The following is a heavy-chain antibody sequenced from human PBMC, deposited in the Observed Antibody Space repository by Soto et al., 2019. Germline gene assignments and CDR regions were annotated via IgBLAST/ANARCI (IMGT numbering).Heavy chain of an antibody. D-gene: IGHD6-19*01. V-gene: IGHV4-39*01. Sequence: QLQLQESGPGLVKPSETLSLTCTVSGGSISSSSYYWGWIRQPPGKGLEWIGSIYYSGSTYYNPSLKSRVTISVDTSKNQFSLKLSSVTAADTAVYYCARHGMGQWLVRLGARPLNYFDYWGQGTLVTVSS. CDR1: GGSISSSSYY. CDR3: ARHGMGQWLVRLGARPLNYFDY. CDR2: IYYSGST. J-gene: IGHJ4*02.